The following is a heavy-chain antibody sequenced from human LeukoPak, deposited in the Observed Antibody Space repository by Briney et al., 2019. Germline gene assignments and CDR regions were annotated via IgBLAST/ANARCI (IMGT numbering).Heavy chain of an antibody. V-gene: IGHV1-46*01. J-gene: IGHJ3*02. CDR2: INPSGGST. CDR1: GCTFTSYY. D-gene: IGHD5-12*01. CDR3: ARDFFIPPQDSGYDQGAFDI. Sequence: ASVKVSCKASGCTFTSYYMHWVRQAPGQGLEWMGIINPSGGSTSYAQKFQGRVTMTRDTSTSTVYMELSSLRSEDTAVYYCARDFFIPPQDSGYDQGAFDIWGQGTMVTVSS.